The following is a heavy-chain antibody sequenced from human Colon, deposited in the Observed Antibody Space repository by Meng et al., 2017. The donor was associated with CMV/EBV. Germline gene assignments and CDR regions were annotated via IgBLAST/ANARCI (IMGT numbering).Heavy chain of an antibody. CDR3: ARVRLPGAYHDSDGSPIKKWFDP. J-gene: IGHJ5*02. CDR1: GFSFRSYG. V-gene: IGHV3-21*06. CDR2: ISSSSDI. Sequence: GESLKISCAASGFSFRSYGMSWIRQAPGRGLEWVSFISSSSDISYAESVKGRFTIFRDSAQNLLYLEMIGLRAEDTAVYYCARVRLPGAYHDSDGSPIKKWFDPWGQGTLVTVSS. D-gene: IGHD3-22*01.